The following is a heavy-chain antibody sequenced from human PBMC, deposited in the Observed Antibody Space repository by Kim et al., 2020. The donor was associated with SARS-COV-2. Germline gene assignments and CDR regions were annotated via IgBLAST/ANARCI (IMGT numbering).Heavy chain of an antibody. CDR3: VRGVNTAMVTFDF. CDR2: IKQDGSEQ. J-gene: IGHJ4*02. D-gene: IGHD5-18*01. Sequence: GGSLRLSCAASGFSFSSYWMSWVRQAPGKGLEWVANIKQDGSEQYYVDSLKGRFTISRDNAKKSVFLQMDSLRGEDTAVYYCVRGVNTAMVTFDFWGQGTLVAVSS. CDR1: GFSFSSYW. V-gene: IGHV3-7*01.